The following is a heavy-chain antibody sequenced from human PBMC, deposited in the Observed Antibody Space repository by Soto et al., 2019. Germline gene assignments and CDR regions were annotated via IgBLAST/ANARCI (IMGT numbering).Heavy chain of an antibody. CDR2: ISGIGDHT. CDR3: AKVARIAVPGLLDC. D-gene: IGHD6-13*01. J-gene: IGHJ4*02. V-gene: IGHV3-23*01. CDR1: EFTFSNYA. Sequence: LRLSCAASEFTFSNYAMSWVRQAPGKGLEWVSAISGIGDHTYFADSVKGRFTISRDNSKNTLYLQVNSLRAEDTAVYYCAKVARIAVPGLLDCWGQGTLVTVSS.